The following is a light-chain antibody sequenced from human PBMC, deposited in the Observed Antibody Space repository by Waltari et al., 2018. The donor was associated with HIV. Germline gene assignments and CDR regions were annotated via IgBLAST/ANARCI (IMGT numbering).Light chain of an antibody. CDR3: SSYSASGTLVL. V-gene: IGLV2-14*01. CDR1: SSDFGASDY. CDR2: EVK. Sequence: QSALTQPASVSGSPGQSISISCSGTSSDFGASDYVSWYHQHPGEAPTLILYEVKKRPSGISNRFSGSKSGNTASLTISGLQVEDEAHYYCSSYSASGTLVLFGGGTRLTVL. J-gene: IGLJ2*01.